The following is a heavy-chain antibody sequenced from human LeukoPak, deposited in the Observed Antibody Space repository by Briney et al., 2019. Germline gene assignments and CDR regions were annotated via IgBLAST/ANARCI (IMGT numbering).Heavy chain of an antibody. CDR1: GFTFSSYW. Sequence: GGSLRLSCAASGFTFSSYWMSWVRQAPGKGLEWVANIKQDGSEQYYVDSVKGRFTISRDNAKNSLYLQMNSLRPEDTAVYYCARGVGGADYWAREPWSPSPQ. CDR3: ARGVGGADY. CDR2: IKQDGSEQ. V-gene: IGHV3-7*01. D-gene: IGHD2-21*01. J-gene: IGHJ4*02.